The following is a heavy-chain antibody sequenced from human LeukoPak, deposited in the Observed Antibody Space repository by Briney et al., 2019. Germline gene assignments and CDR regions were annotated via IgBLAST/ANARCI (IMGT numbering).Heavy chain of an antibody. CDR3: TVRFGESLYPRPPGDSYGMDA. V-gene: IGHV1-69*04. CDR2: IIPILGIA. D-gene: IGHD3-10*01. Sequence: VASVKVSCKASGGTFSSYAISWVRQAPGQGLEWMGRIIPILGIANYAQKFQGRVTITADKSTSTAYMELSSLRSEDTAGYYCTVRFGESLYPRPPGDSYGMDAPGPRNTGTVS. CDR1: GGTFSSYA. J-gene: IGHJ6*02.